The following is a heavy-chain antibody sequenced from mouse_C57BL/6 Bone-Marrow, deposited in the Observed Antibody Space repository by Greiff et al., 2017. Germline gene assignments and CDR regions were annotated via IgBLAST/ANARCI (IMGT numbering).Heavy chain of an antibody. Sequence: EVQLQQSGPELVKPGASVKMSCKASGYTFTDYNMHWVKQSHGKSLEWIGYINPNNGGTSYNQTFKGKATLTVNKSSSTAYMELRSLTSEDSAVDDCARSAYYSNYDAMDYWGQGTSVTVSS. J-gene: IGHJ4*01. CDR3: ARSAYYSNYDAMDY. D-gene: IGHD2-5*01. V-gene: IGHV1-22*01. CDR2: INPNNGGT. CDR1: GYTFTDYN.